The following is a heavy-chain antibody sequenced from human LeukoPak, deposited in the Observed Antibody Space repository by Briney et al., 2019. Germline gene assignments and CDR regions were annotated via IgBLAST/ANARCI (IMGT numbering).Heavy chain of an antibody. CDR3: AVDCSSPSCYGQSAFDI. V-gene: IGHV3-74*01. J-gene: IGHJ3*02. Sequence: PGGSLRLSCAASEFLFSNYWMHWVRQVPGEGLVWVSRIDSDGSPTTYAASVEGRFTTSRDNSRNTLYLQLNSLRAEDTAIYYCAVDCSSPSCYGQSAFDIWGQGTMVTVSS. D-gene: IGHD2-2*01. CDR2: IDSDGSPT. CDR1: EFLFSNYW.